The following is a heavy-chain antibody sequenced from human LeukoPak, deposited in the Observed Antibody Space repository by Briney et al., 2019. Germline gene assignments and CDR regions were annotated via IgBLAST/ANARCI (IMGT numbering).Heavy chain of an antibody. D-gene: IGHD3-10*01. J-gene: IGHJ4*02. CDR3: ATGLYDSGTYYPFYFDS. CDR2: IYSSGRT. Sequence: GGSLRPSCAASGFTVSSNYMNWVRQAPGKGLGWISVIYSSGRTYYADAVKGRFTISTDKSKNPLFLQMNSLGTDETAVYYCATGLYDSGTYYPFYFDSWGQGTLVSVSS. CDR1: GFTVSSNY. V-gene: IGHV3-66*02.